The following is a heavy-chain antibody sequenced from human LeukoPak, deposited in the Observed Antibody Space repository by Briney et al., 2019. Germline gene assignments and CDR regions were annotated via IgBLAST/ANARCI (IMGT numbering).Heavy chain of an antibody. V-gene: IGHV3-21*04. CDR3: ARSLRYSYGYYFDY. Sequence: GGSLRLSCAASGFTFSSYSMNWVRQAPGKGLEWVSSISSSSSYIYYADTVKGRFTISRDNAKNSLYLQMNSLRAEDTAVYYCARSLRYSYGYYFDYWGQGTLVTVSS. CDR1: GFTFSSYS. J-gene: IGHJ4*02. CDR2: ISSSSSYI. D-gene: IGHD5-18*01.